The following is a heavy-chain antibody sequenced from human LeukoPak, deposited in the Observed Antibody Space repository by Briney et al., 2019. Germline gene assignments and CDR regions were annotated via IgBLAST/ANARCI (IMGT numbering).Heavy chain of an antibody. CDR2: ISYDGSNK. Sequence: GGSLRLSCAASGFIFSSYAMHWVRQAPGKGLEWVAVISYDGSNKYYADSVKGRFTISRDNSKNTLYLQMNSLRAEDTAVYYCAREWYYYDSSGYYEIAGMDVWGQGPRSPSP. V-gene: IGHV3-30-3*01. D-gene: IGHD3-22*01. J-gene: IGHJ6*02. CDR1: GFIFSSYA. CDR3: AREWYYYDSSGYYEIAGMDV.